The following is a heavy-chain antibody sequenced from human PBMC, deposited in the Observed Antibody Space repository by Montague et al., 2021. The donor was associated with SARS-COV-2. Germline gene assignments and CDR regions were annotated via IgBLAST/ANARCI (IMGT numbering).Heavy chain of an antibody. J-gene: IGHJ4*02. CDR3: AGGGTIFGVVSFPFDY. CDR2: IYYSAGT. Sequence: TLSLTCTVSGDSINSGCYYWSWIPQRPGNGLEWIGYIYYSAGTYYNLSLKSRVTISVDTSKNQFSLKLGSVTAADTAVYYCAGGGTIFGVVSFPFDYWGQGTLVTVSS. V-gene: IGHV4-31*03. CDR1: GDSINSGCYY. D-gene: IGHD3-3*01.